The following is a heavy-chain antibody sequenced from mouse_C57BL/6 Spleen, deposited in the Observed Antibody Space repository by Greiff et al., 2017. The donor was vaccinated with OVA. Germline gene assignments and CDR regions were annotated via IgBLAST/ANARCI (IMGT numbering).Heavy chain of an antibody. J-gene: IGHJ3*01. Sequence: QVQLQQSGAELMKPGASVKLSCKATGYTFTGYWIEWVKQRPGHGLEWIGEILPGSGSTNYNAKFKGKATFTADTSSNTAYMQLSSLTTEDSAIYYCARNYGSSFPWFAYWGQGTLVTVSA. CDR1: GYTFTGYW. D-gene: IGHD1-1*01. CDR3: ARNYGSSFPWFAY. CDR2: ILPGSGST. V-gene: IGHV1-9*01.